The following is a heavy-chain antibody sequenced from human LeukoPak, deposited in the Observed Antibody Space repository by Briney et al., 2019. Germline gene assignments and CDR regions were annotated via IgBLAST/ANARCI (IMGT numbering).Heavy chain of an antibody. V-gene: IGHV4-34*01. J-gene: IGHJ6*02. CDR1: GGSFSGYY. D-gene: IGHD3-16*01. CDR3: AVPPTRGGDYYYGMDV. CDR2: VNHSGST. Sequence: SETLSLTCAVYGGSFSGYYWSWIRQPPGKGLEWIGEVNHSGSTNYNPSLKSRVTISVDTSKNQFSLKLSSVTAADTAVYYCAVPPTRGGDYYYGMDVWGQGTTVTVSS.